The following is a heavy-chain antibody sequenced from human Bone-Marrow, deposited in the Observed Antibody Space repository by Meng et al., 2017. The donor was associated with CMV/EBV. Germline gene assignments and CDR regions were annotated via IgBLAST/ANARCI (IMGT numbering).Heavy chain of an antibody. D-gene: IGHD1-14*01. Sequence: SQTLSLTCAVYGGSFSGYYWSWIRQPPGKGLEWIGEINHSGSTNYNPSLKSRVTISVDTSKNQFSMKLSPVTAADTAVYYCARVRFTGAFDIWGQGTMVTVSS. CDR2: INHSGST. J-gene: IGHJ3*02. V-gene: IGHV4-34*01. CDR1: GGSFSGYY. CDR3: ARVRFTGAFDI.